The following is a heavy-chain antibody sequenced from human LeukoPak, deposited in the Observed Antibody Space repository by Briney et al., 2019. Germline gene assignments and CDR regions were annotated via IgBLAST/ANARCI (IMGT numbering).Heavy chain of an antibody. CDR2: IKQDGSEK. CDR1: GFTFSSYW. J-gene: IGHJ4*02. V-gene: IGHV3-7*01. CDR3: AKDRDDSSGSYYFDY. D-gene: IGHD3-22*01. Sequence: PGGSLRLSCAASGFTFSSYWMSWVRQAPGKGLEWVANIKQDGSEKYYVDSVKGRFTISRDNAKNSLYLQMNSLRAEDTAVYYCAKDRDDSSGSYYFDYWGQGTLVTVSS.